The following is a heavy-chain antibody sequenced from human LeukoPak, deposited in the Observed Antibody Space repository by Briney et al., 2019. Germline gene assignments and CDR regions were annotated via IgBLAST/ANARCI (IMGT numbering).Heavy chain of an antibody. CDR2: ISSSSRTV. D-gene: IGHD6-13*01. V-gene: IGHV3-48*02. CDR1: GFTFSSYS. Sequence: TGGSLRLSCAASGFTFSSYSVSWVRQAPGKGLEWVSYISSSSRTVYYAGSVKGRFTISRDTAKNSLYLQMNSLRDEDTALYYCARDGYSSRWYEAYFDYWGQGTLVTVSS. CDR3: ARDGYSSRWYEAYFDY. J-gene: IGHJ4*02.